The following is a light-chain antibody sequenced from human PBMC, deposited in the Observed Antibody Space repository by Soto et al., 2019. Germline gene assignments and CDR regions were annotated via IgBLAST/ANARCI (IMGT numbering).Light chain of an antibody. CDR2: DDA. CDR3: HLWDIRSAHVV. V-gene: IGLV3-21*02. CDR1: NIGSNS. Sequence: SYELTQPPSVSVAPGQTARITCGGNNIGSNSVHWYRQKPGQPPVLVVYDDADRPSGIPERFSGSNSGNTATLTISGVEGGDEADYYCHLWDIRSAHVVFGGGTKLTVL. J-gene: IGLJ2*01.